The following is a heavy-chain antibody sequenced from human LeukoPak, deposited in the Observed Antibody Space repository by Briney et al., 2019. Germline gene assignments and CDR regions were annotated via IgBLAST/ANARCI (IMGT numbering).Heavy chain of an antibody. J-gene: IGHJ4*02. CDR1: GFTFSSFG. Sequence: PGGSLRLSCAASGFTFSSFGIHWVRHAPGKGLEGVALISYDGSAGYYADSVRGRFTVPRDNSKATVYLQMNRLRPEDTAVYHCAKDQSRAVTGTWDFWGQGTLVTVSS. D-gene: IGHD6-19*01. CDR2: ISYDGSAG. V-gene: IGHV3-30*18. CDR3: AKDQSRAVTGTWDF.